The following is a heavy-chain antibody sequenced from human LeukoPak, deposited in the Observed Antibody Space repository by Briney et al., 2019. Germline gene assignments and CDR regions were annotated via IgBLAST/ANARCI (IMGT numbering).Heavy chain of an antibody. CDR3: ARDEEYCSSTSCYRFFDY. CDR1: GGSISSYY. J-gene: IGHJ4*02. V-gene: IGHV4-4*07. CDR2: IYTSGST. Sequence: SETLSLTCTVSGGSISSYYWSWIRQPAGKGLEWIGRIYTSGSTNYNPSLKSRVTMSVDTSKNQLSQKLSSVTAADTAVYYCARDEEYCSSTSCYRFFDYWGQGTLVTVSS. D-gene: IGHD2-2*02.